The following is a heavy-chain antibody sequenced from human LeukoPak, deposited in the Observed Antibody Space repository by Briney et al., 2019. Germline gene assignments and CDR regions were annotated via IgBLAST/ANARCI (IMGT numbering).Heavy chain of an antibody. D-gene: IGHD1-1*01. J-gene: IGHJ4*03. CDR3: ARGPTISETGYFDY. Sequence: NPSETLSLTCAVYGGSFSAYYWSWIRQSPGKGLEWIAEINHRGDTNYNPSVKSRVSISVDTSKNQLSLKVTSLTAADTAVYYCARGPTISETGYFDYWGQGTLVTVSS. V-gene: IGHV4-34*01. CDR1: GGSFSAYY. CDR2: INHRGDT.